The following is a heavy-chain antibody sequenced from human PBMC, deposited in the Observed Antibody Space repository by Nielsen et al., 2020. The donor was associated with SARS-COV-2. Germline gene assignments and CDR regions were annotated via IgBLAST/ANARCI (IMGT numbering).Heavy chain of an antibody. J-gene: IGHJ3*02. D-gene: IGHD3-10*01. CDR1: GFTFNIYA. CDR3: AKDDVVRGDAYDI. CDR2: TSASGAST. V-gene: IGHV3-23*01. Sequence: GESLKISCAASGFTFNIYAMAWVRRAPGRGLEWVSGTSASGASTYYADSVKGRFSISRDNSRNTLYLQMNSLRVEDTAIYFCAKDDVVRGDAYDIWGQGTVATVSS.